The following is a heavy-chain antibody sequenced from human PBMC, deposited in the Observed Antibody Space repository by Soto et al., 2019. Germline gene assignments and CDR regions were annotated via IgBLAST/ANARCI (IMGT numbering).Heavy chain of an antibody. V-gene: IGHV1-2*02. J-gene: IGHJ4*02. Sequence: ASVKVSCKASGYTFTGYYMHWVRQAPGQGLEWMGWINPNSGGTNYAQKSQGRVTMTRXTXXSXXXMXLXXLRXDXTAVYYCARRHSRSWYSIDYWGQGTLVTVSS. CDR3: ARRHSRSWYSIDY. CDR2: INPNSGGT. D-gene: IGHD6-13*01. CDR1: GYTFTGYY.